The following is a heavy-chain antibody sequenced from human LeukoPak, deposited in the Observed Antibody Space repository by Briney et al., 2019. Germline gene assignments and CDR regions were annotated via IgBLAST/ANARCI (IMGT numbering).Heavy chain of an antibody. CDR3: AREERITIFGMATPSGY. Sequence: ASVKVSCKASGYTFTGYYMHWVRQAPGQGLEWMGWINPNSGGTNYAQKFQGRVTMTRDTSISTAYMELSRLRSDDTAVYYCAREERITIFGMATPSGYWGQGTLVTVSS. CDR1: GYTFTGYY. J-gene: IGHJ4*02. V-gene: IGHV1-2*02. D-gene: IGHD3-3*01. CDR2: INPNSGGT.